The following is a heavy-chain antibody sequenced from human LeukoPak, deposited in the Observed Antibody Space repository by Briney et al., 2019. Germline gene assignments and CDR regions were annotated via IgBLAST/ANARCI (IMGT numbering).Heavy chain of an antibody. V-gene: IGHV1-8*01. CDR1: GYTFTSYD. CDR2: MNPNSGNT. J-gene: IGHJ5*02. D-gene: IGHD3-10*01. CDR3: ARAPEYGSGSYTYNWFAP. Sequence: ASVKVSCKASGYTFTSYDINWVRQATGQGLEWMGWMNPNSGNTGYAQKFQGRVTMTRNTSISTAYMELSSLRSEDTAVYYCARAPEYGSGSYTYNWFAPWGQGTLVTVSS.